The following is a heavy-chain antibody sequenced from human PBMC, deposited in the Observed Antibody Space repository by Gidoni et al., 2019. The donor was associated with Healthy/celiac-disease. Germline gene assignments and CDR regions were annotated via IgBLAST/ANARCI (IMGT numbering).Heavy chain of an antibody. CDR3: ARGLAGTHYYYYYGMDV. V-gene: IGHV4-34*01. D-gene: IGHD6-13*01. CDR2: INHSGST. CDR1: GGSFSGYY. J-gene: IGHJ6*02. Sequence: QVQLQPWGAGLLKPSETLSLTCAVYGGSFSGYYWSWIRQPPGKGLEWIGEINHSGSTNYNPSLKSRVTISVDTSKNQFSLKLSSVTAADTAVYYCARGLAGTHYYYYYGMDVWGQGTTVTVSS.